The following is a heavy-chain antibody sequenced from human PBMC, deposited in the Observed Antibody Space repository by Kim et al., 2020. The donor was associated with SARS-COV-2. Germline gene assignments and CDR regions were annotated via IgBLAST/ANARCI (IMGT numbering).Heavy chain of an antibody. J-gene: IGHJ5*01. CDR3: TSRSGFNNGWYVS. V-gene: IGHV3-23*01. CDR1: GFTFSSYA. CDR2: ISGGGTST. D-gene: IGHD2-8*01. Sequence: GGSLRLSCAASGFTFSSYAMNWVRQTPRKGLELVSTISGGGTSTYNADSVKGRFTISRDNSKNTLFLQMSSLRAEDTAVYYCTSRSGFNNGWYVSGGQGTLFTLSS.